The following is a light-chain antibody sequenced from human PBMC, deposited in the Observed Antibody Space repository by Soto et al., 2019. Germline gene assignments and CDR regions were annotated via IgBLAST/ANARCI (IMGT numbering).Light chain of an antibody. CDR1: QSVSSSY. J-gene: IGKJ5*01. CDR2: GAS. Sequence: EIVLTQSPGTLSLSPGERATLSCRASQSVSSSYLAWYHQKPGPPPRLIIYGASSRATGPTHRFSGSGSAKDFTITISRLAHEDSAVYYRQQYGRPTTFGQGTRREIK. V-gene: IGKV3-20*01. CDR3: QQYGRPTT.